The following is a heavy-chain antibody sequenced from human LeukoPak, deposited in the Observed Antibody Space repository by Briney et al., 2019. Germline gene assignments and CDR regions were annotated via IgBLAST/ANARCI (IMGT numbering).Heavy chain of an antibody. CDR1: GGSISSGSYY. CDR2: IYTSGST. CDR3: EEGRISTYGQHNFDRDV. V-gene: IGHV4-61*02. Sequence: PSETLSLTCTVSGGSISSGSYYWSWIRQPAGKGLEWIGRIYTSGSTNYNPSLKSRVTISVDTSKNQFSLKLSSVTAADTAVYYCEEGRISTYGQHNFDRDVLGQWTTVTV. J-gene: IGHJ6*02. D-gene: IGHD4-11*01.